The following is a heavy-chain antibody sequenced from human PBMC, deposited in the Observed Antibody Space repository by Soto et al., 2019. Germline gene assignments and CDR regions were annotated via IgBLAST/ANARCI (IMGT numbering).Heavy chain of an antibody. D-gene: IGHD5-18*01. V-gene: IGHV3-30*03. J-gene: IGHJ4*02. CDR2: ISYDASTK. CDR1: GFTFSDYA. CDR3: ATNSYGYVSTYYFDY. Sequence: GGSLRLSCAVSGFTFSDYAMKWVRQAPGKGLEWVAVISYDASTKYYADSVKGRFTISRDNSKNTLYLQMNSLRAEDTAVYYCATNSYGYVSTYYFDYWGQGTLVTVSS.